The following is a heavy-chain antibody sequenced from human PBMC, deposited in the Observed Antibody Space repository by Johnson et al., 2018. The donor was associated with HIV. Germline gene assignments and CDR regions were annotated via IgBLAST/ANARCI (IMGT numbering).Heavy chain of an antibody. Sequence: VQLVESGGGLVQPGGSLRLSCAASGFAFSSYAMTWVRQALGKGLEWVSAISGSGGSTYYADSVKGQFTISRDNSKNTLYLQMNSLRAEDTAIYYCAKGRYSSSWYLAGAFDIWGQGTMVTVSS. V-gene: IGHV3-23*04. D-gene: IGHD6-13*01. CDR2: ISGSGGST. J-gene: IGHJ3*02. CDR3: AKGRYSSSWYLAGAFDI. CDR1: GFAFSSYA.